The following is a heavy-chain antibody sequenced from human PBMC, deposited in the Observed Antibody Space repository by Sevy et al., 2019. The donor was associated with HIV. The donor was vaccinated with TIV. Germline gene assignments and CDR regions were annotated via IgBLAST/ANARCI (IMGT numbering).Heavy chain of an antibody. D-gene: IGHD3-22*01. V-gene: IGHV4-59*01. CDR2: IYYRGST. Sequence: SETLSLTCTVSCGSISSYYWSWIRQPPGKGLEWIGYIYYRGSTNYNPSLKSRVTISVDTSKNQFSLKLGSVTAAYTDVYYCARDKVHYYDSSVGTMDGMDVWGQGTTVTVSS. CDR1: CGSISSYY. J-gene: IGHJ6*02. CDR3: ARDKVHYYDSSVGTMDGMDV.